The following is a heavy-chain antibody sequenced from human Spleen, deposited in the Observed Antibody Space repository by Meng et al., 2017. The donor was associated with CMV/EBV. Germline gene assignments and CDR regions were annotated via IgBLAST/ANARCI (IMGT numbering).Heavy chain of an antibody. Sequence: KVSCKGSGYSFTTYWIVWVRQMPGKGLEWMGIIYPGDSDTKYSPSFQGQVTISVDKSISTAYLQWSSLKASDTAMYYCAITPTAIPAMGGDYWGQGTLVTVSS. D-gene: IGHD2-2*01. V-gene: IGHV5-51*01. CDR2: IYPGDSDT. CDR1: GYSFTTYW. CDR3: AITPTAIPAMGGDY. J-gene: IGHJ4*02.